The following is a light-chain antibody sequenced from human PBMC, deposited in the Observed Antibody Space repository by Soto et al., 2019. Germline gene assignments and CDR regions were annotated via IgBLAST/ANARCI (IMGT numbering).Light chain of an antibody. V-gene: IGLV1-40*01. CDR1: SYNIGAGYE. CDR2: ENN. CDR3: QSYDSSLSGHV. Sequence: QSVLTQPPSVSEAPRQRVTISCTGSSYNIGAGYEAHWYQQVPGTAPKLLIYENNNRPSGVPDRFSGSQSRTSASLDITGLQAEDEAEYYCQSYDSSLSGHVFGTRTKVTLL. J-gene: IGLJ1*01.